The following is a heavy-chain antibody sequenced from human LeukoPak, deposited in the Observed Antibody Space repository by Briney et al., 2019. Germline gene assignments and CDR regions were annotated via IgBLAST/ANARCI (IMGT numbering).Heavy chain of an antibody. CDR3: ARLSSSRNLNLDY. Sequence: PSETLSLTCTVSGGSISSYYWSWIRQPPGKGLEWIGDIYYSGSTNYNPSLKSRVTISVDTSKNQFSLKLSSVTAVDTAVYYCARLSSSRNLNLDYWGQGTLVTVSS. V-gene: IGHV4-59*01. CDR2: IYYSGST. CDR1: GGSISSYY. J-gene: IGHJ4*02. D-gene: IGHD6-13*01.